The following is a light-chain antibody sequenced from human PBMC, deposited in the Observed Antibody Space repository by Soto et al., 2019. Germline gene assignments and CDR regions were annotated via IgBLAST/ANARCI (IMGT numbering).Light chain of an antibody. CDR2: VNSDGSH. J-gene: IGLJ1*01. V-gene: IGLV4-69*01. Sequence: SAPASLGASVKLTCTLSSGHSNYAIAWHQQQPEKGPRYLMKVNSDGSHRKGDGIPDRFSGSGSGAERYLTISSLQSEDEADYYCQTWGVFGTGTKLTVL. CDR3: QTWGV. CDR1: SGHSNYA.